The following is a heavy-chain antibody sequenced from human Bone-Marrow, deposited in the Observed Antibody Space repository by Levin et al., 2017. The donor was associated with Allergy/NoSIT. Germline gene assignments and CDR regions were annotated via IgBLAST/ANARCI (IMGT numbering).Heavy chain of an antibody. CDR1: GDSVSNTSVT. CDR2: TYYRSKWYS. CDR3: ARARAALLGY. V-gene: IGHV6-1*01. Sequence: SQTLSLTCAISGDSVSNTSVTWNWIRQSPSRGLEWLGRTYYRSKWYSEYAVSVKSRITINPDTSKNQFSLQLNSVTPEDTAVYYCARARAALLGYWGQGTLVTVSS. D-gene: IGHD2-15*01. J-gene: IGHJ4*02.